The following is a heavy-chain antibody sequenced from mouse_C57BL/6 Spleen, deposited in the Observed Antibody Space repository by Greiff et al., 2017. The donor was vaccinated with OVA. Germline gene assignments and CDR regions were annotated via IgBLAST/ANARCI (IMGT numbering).Heavy chain of an antibody. Sequence: VQLQQSGPELVKPGASVKIPCKASGYTFTDYNMDWVKQSHGKSLEWIGDINPNNGGTIYNQKFKGKATLTVATSSSTAYIELRSLSSEYTAVYYCAIYGISFYCSTDVWGTGTTVTVSS. CDR1: GYTFTDYN. D-gene: IGHD1-1*01. J-gene: IGHJ1*03. CDR2: INPNNGGT. V-gene: IGHV1-18*01. CDR3: AIYGISFYCSTDV.